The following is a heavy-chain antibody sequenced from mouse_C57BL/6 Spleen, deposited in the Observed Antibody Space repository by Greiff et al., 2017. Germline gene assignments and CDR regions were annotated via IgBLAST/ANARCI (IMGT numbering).Heavy chain of an antibody. J-gene: IGHJ4*01. CDR3: ARENYGSSYAMDY. V-gene: IGHV5-17*01. Sequence: DVKLVESGGGLVKPGGSLKLSCAASGFTFSDYGMHWVRQAPEKGLEWVAYISSGSSTIYYADTVKGRFTISRDNAKNTLFLQMPSLRSEDTAMYYCARENYGSSYAMDYRGQGTSVTVSS. CDR1: GFTFSDYG. D-gene: IGHD1-1*01. CDR2: ISSGSSTI.